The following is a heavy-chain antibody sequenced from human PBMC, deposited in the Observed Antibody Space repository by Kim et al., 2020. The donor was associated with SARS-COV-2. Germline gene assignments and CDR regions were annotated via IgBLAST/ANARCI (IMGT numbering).Heavy chain of an antibody. CDR1: GFTFSSYA. V-gene: IGHV3-23*01. CDR2: ISGSGGST. D-gene: IGHD2-15*01. Sequence: GGSLRLSCAASGFTFSSYAMTWVRQAPGKGLEWVSGISGSGGSTYYADSVKGRLTISRDNSKNTLYLQMNSLRAEDTAVYYCAIPPDCSGGSCFSWGQGTMVTVS. J-gene: IGHJ3*01. CDR3: AIPPDCSGGSCFS.